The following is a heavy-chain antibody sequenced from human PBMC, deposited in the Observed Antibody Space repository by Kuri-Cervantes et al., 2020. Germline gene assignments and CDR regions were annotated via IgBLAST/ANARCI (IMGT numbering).Heavy chain of an antibody. CDR1: GGSISSSSYY. D-gene: IGHD3-10*01. Sequence: SETLSLTCTVSGGSISSSSYYWGWIRQPPGKGLEWIGSIYYGGSTYYNPSLKSRVTISVDTSKNQFSLKLSSVTAADTAVYYCARQGFNYYGSGSYYNVDYWGQGTLVTVSS. J-gene: IGHJ4*02. V-gene: IGHV4-39*01. CDR3: ARQGFNYYGSGSYYNVDY. CDR2: IYYGGST.